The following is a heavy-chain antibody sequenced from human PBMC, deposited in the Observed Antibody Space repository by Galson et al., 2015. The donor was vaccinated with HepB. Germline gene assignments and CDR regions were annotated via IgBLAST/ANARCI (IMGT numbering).Heavy chain of an antibody. CDR3: ARVGEVATIRNYFDY. CDR1: GGTFSSYA. V-gene: IGHV1-69*06. J-gene: IGHJ4*02. Sequence: SVKVSCKASGGTFSSYAISWVRQAPGQGLEWMGGIIPIFGTANYAQKFQGRVTITADKSTSTAYMELSSLRSEDTAVYYCARVGEVATIRNYFDYWGQGTLVTVSS. CDR2: IIPIFGTA. D-gene: IGHD5-12*01.